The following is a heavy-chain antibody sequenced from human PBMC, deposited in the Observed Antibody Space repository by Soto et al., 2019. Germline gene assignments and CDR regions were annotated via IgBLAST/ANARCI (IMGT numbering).Heavy chain of an antibody. Sequence: ASVKVSCKASGYTFTSYEISWVRQAPGQGLEWMGWISAYNGNTNYAQKLQGRVTMTTDTSTSTAYMELRSLRSEDTAVYYCARKKLGDFWSGYVTSPNDSFDIWG. V-gene: IGHV1-18*01. D-gene: IGHD3-3*01. J-gene: IGHJ3*02. CDR3: ARKKLGDFWSGYVTSPNDSFDI. CDR2: ISAYNGNT. CDR1: GYTFTSYE.